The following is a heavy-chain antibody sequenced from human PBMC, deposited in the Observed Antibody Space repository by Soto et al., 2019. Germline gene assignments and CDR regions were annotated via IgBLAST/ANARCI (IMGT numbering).Heavy chain of an antibody. CDR3: ARDRSLIFAIPPYGMDV. CDR2: ISENGGTT. Sequence: PGGSLRLSCVVSGFTFSSHEMNGGRQAPGKGPEWVSKISENGGTTSYADSVKGRFTISRDNARDSLYLHMDSLRAEDTAVYYCARDRSLIFAIPPYGMDVWGQGTTVTVSS. J-gene: IGHJ6*02. CDR1: GFTFSSHE. V-gene: IGHV3-48*03. D-gene: IGHD3-3*01.